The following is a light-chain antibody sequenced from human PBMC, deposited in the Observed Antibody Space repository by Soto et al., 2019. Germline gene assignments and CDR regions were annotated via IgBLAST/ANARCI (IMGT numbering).Light chain of an antibody. Sequence: AIRMTQSPSSFSASTGDRVTITCRASQGISSYLAWYQQKPGKAPKLLIYAASTLQRAVPSRFSRSGSGTDFTLTISGLQSEDFATDYCQQYYSYPHSFGQGTKLDIK. V-gene: IGKV1-8*01. CDR3: QQYYSYPHS. CDR2: AAS. CDR1: QGISSY. J-gene: IGKJ2*01.